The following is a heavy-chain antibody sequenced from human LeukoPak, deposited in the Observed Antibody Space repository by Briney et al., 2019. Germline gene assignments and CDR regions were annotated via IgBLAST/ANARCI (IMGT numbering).Heavy chain of an antibody. D-gene: IGHD1-26*01. Sequence: GGSLRPSCAASGFTFSSYAMSWVRQAPGKGLEWMSSISGSGGSTYYADPVEGRFTISRDNSKNTLYLQMNNLRAEDTAMYYCAKGTYSGNSYHFDYWGQGTLVTVSS. CDR3: AKGTYSGNSYHFDY. J-gene: IGHJ4*02. CDR1: GFTFSSYA. V-gene: IGHV3-23*01. CDR2: ISGSGGST.